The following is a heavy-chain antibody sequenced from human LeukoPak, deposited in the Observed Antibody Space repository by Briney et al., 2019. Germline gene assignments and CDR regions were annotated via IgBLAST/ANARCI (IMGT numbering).Heavy chain of an antibody. Sequence: SVKVSCKASGGTFSSYAISWVRQAPGQGLEWMGGIIPIFGTANYAQKFQGRVTITADESTSTAYMELSSLRSEDAAVYYCARWAESGTRGNTGWFDPWGQGTLVTVSS. J-gene: IGHJ5*02. CDR1: GGTFSSYA. CDR3: ARWAESGTRGNTGWFDP. V-gene: IGHV1-69*13. CDR2: IIPIFGTA. D-gene: IGHD2-2*01.